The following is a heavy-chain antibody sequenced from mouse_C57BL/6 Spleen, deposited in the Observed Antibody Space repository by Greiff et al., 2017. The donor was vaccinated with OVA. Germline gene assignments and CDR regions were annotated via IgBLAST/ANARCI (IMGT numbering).Heavy chain of an antibody. V-gene: IGHV1-76*01. Sequence: QVQLQQSGAELVRPGASVKLSCKASGYTFIDYYINWVKQRPGQGLEWIARIYPGSGNTYYNEKFKGKATLTAEKSSSTAYMQLSSLTSEDSAVYFCARSNYGSSSYYAMDYWGQGTSVTVSS. J-gene: IGHJ4*01. CDR1: GYTFIDYY. D-gene: IGHD1-1*01. CDR3: ARSNYGSSSYYAMDY. CDR2: IYPGSGNT.